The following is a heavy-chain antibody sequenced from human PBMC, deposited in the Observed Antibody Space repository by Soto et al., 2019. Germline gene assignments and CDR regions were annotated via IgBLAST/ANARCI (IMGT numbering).Heavy chain of an antibody. D-gene: IGHD1-1*01. CDR2: ISYDGSNK. Sequence: PGGSLRLSCAASGFTFSNYCMHWVRQAPGRGLEWVALISYDGSNKYYTASVKGRFTISRDNSKNTLFLQVNSLRAEDTAMYYCAKVVGPWNQRGDSWFDPWGQGTLVTVSS. CDR3: AKVVGPWNQRGDSWFDP. J-gene: IGHJ5*02. CDR1: GFTFSNYC. V-gene: IGHV3-30*18.